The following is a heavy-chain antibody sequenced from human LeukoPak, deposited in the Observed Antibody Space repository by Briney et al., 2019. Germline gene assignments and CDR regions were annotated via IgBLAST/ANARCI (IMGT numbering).Heavy chain of an antibody. CDR1: GGTFSSYA. D-gene: IGHD3-10*01. CDR2: IIPFFGTA. V-gene: IGHV1-69*05. Sequence: ASVKVSCKASGGTFSSYAISWVRQAPGQGLEWMGRIIPFFGTANYAQKFQGRVTITTDESTSTAYMELSSLRSEDTAVYYCARDGYYGDWGQGTLVTVSS. CDR3: ARDGYYGD. J-gene: IGHJ4*02.